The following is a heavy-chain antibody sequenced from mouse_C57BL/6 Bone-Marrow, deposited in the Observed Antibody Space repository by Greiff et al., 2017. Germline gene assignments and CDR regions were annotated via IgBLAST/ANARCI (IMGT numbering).Heavy chain of an antibody. CDR3: ARWGTTVVDY. D-gene: IGHD1-1*01. CDR1: GYTFTDYY. J-gene: IGHJ2*01. Sequence: EVQLQQSGPELVKPGASVKISCKASGYTFTDYYMNWVKQSHGKSLEWIGDINPNNGGTSYNQKFKGKATLTVDKSSSTAYMELRSLTSEDSAVXYCARWGTTVVDYWGQGTTLTVSS. CDR2: INPNNGGT. V-gene: IGHV1-26*01.